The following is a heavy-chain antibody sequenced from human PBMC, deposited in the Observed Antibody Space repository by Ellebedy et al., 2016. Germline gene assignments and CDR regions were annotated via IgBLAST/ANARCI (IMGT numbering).Heavy chain of an antibody. CDR1: GYSFTTYY. V-gene: IGHV1-46*01. CDR3: ARHGNSAYDY. J-gene: IGHJ4*02. D-gene: IGHD5-24*01. Sequence: ASVKVSXXASGYSFTTYYMHWVRQAPGQELEWMGIIDRTSGSAKYAPRFQGRVTMTRDTSTSTVYLDLSSLRSEDTAIYYCARHGNSAYDYWGQGTLVTVSS. CDR2: IDRTSGSA.